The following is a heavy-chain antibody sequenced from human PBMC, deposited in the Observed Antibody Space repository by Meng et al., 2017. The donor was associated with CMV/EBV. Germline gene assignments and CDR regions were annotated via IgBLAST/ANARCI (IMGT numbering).Heavy chain of an antibody. CDR2: MNPNSGNT. J-gene: IGHJ4*02. V-gene: IGHV1-8*01. D-gene: IGHD2-2*01. Sequence: ASVKVSCKASGYTFTSYDINWVRQATGQGLEWMGWMNPNSGNTDYAQKFQGRVTMTRDTSISTAYMELRRLRSDDTAVYYCARDECSSTSCYYYWGQGTLVTVSS. CDR3: ARDECSSTSCYYY. CDR1: GYTFTSYD.